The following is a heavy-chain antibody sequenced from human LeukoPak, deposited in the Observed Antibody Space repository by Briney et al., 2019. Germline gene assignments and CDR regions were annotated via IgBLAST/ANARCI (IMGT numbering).Heavy chain of an antibody. CDR1: GFTFSSYG. CDR3: AGVDAAMPDAFDI. CDR2: ISYDGSNK. D-gene: IGHD5-18*01. Sequence: QTGGSLRLSCAASGFTFSSYGMHWVRQAPGKGLEWVAVISYDGSNKYYADSVKGRFTISRDNSKNTLYLQMNSLRADDTAVYYCAGVDAAMPDAFDIWGQGTTVTVSS. V-gene: IGHV3-30*03. J-gene: IGHJ3*02.